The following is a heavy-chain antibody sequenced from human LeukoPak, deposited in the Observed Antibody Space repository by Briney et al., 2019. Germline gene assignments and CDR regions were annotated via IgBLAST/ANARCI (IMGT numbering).Heavy chain of an antibody. V-gene: IGHV4-34*01. CDR1: GGSISSFY. D-gene: IGHD3-9*01. Sequence: PSETLSLTCTVSGGSISSFYWSWIRQPPGKGLEWIGEINHSGSTNYNPSLKSRVTISVDTSKNQFSLKLSSVTAADTAVYYCARDILTGFFDYWGQGTLVTVSS. CDR3: ARDILTGFFDY. J-gene: IGHJ4*02. CDR2: INHSGST.